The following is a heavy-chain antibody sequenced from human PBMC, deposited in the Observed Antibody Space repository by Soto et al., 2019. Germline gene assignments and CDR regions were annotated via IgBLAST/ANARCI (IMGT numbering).Heavy chain of an antibody. V-gene: IGHV4-39*01. D-gene: IGHD4-17*01. CDR2: IYYSGST. CDR1: GGSISSSSYY. J-gene: IGHJ4*02. Sequence: SETLSLTCTVSGGSISSSSYYWGWIRQPPGKGLEWIGSIYYSGSTYYNPSLKSRVTISVDTSKNQFSLKLSSVTAADTAVYYCARRSYDYGAISDYWGQGTLVTVSS. CDR3: ARRSYDYGAISDY.